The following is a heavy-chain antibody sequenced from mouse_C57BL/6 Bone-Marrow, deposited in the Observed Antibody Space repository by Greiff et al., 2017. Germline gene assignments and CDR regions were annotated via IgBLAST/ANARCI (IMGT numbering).Heavy chain of an antibody. Sequence: QVQLQQSGAELARPGASVKLSCKASGYNITSYGISWVKQRTGQGLEWIGEIYPGSGNTYYNEKFKGKATLTADKSSSTAYMELRRLTSEDSAVSFVAVYGYWGQGTTLTVSS. CDR1: GYNITSYG. V-gene: IGHV1-81*01. CDR3: AVYGY. J-gene: IGHJ2*01. CDR2: IYPGSGNT. D-gene: IGHD1-1*02.